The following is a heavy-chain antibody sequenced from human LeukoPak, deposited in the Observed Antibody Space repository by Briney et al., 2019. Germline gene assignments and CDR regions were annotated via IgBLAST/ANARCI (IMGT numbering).Heavy chain of an antibody. Sequence: ASVKVSCKASGYTFINYGISWVRQAPGEGLQWLGWIDTFKGNTTYVQRLQGRVTMTMDTSTSTAYMELRSLRSDDTAVYYCARDYCRDTNCQDGLFDYWGQGTLVTVSS. D-gene: IGHD2-2*01. CDR2: IDTFKGNT. CDR1: GYTFINYG. CDR3: ARDYCRDTNCQDGLFDY. J-gene: IGHJ4*02. V-gene: IGHV1-18*01.